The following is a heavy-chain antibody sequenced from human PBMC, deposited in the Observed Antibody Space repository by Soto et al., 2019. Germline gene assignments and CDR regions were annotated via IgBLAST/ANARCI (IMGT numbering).Heavy chain of an antibody. J-gene: IGHJ4*02. CDR2: ISPYNGNT. V-gene: IGHV1-18*04. Sequence: ASVKVSCKTSGYTFNNYGITWVRQTPGQGLEWMGWISPYNGNTNYTQKLQGRVTMTTDTSTTTSYMELTGLTSDDTAVYFCARVYCSSTSCSGLYYFDYWGQGSLVTVSS. D-gene: IGHD2-2*01. CDR1: GYTFNNYG. CDR3: ARVYCSSTSCSGLYYFDY.